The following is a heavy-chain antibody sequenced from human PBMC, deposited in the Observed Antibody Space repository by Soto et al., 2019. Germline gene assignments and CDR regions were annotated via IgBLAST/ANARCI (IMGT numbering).Heavy chain of an antibody. Sequence: QVQLVESGGGVVQPGGSLRLSCAASGFTFSSYGMHWVRQAPGKGLEWVAVVWYDGSNKYYADSVKGRFTISRDYSKNTLYLQMNSLRAEDTAVYYCARDGITPLTGYSSGWYLGYWGQGTLVTVSS. CDR3: ARDGITPLTGYSSGWYLGY. V-gene: IGHV3-33*01. CDR2: VWYDGSNK. D-gene: IGHD6-19*01. J-gene: IGHJ4*02. CDR1: GFTFSSYG.